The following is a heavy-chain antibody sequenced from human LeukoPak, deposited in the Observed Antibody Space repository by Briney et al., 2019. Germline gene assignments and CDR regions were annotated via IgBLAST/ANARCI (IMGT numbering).Heavy chain of an antibody. CDR2: ISPSGGST. D-gene: IGHD2-21*02. V-gene: IGHV1-46*01. CDR1: GYSFTSNY. Sequence: ATVKVSCKAFGYSFTSNYMHWVRQAPGQGPEWMGVISPSGGSTTYAQKFQGRVTLTRDMSTSTDYLELSSLRSEDTAAYYCARGDVVVTAIMDYWGQGTLVTVSS. J-gene: IGHJ4*02. CDR3: ARGDVVVTAIMDY.